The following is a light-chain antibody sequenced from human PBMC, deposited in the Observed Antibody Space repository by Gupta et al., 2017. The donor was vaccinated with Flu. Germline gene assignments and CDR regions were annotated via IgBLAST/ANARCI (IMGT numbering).Light chain of an antibody. V-gene: IGKV2-30*01. CDR3: WQGKPYPYT. J-gene: IGKJ2*01. CDR1: QSLAYRDGNTY. Sequence: DVVMSQSPLSLPVTLGQPASISCRSGQSLAYRDGNTYLSWFQQRPGKSPRRLIYEVSNRDSAVLHRFSGSGSGGDFTLMIIRRVAADVVVYYCWQGKPYPYTFGQGTRLEIK. CDR2: EVS.